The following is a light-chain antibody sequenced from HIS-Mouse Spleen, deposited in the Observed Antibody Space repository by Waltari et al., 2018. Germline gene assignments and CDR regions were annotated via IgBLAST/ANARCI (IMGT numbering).Light chain of an antibody. Sequence: QSALTQPASVSGSPGQSITISCTGTSSYVGSYNLVSWYQHHPVKAPKLMLYEGSKRPSGVSNRFSGSKSGNTASLTISGLQAEDEADYYCCSYAGSSTWVFGGGTKLTVL. J-gene: IGLJ3*02. CDR3: CSYAGSSTWV. CDR1: SSYVGSYNL. V-gene: IGLV2-23*01. CDR2: EGS.